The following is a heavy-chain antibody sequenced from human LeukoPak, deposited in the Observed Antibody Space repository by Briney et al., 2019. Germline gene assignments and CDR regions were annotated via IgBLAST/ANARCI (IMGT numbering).Heavy chain of an antibody. Sequence: GGSLRLSCAASGFTFSSYSMNWVRQAPGKGLEWISYISGTSSIINYADSVKGRFTISRDNAKNSLYLQMNSLRAEDTAVYYCARDYDHAFDIWGQGTMVTVSS. CDR3: ARDYDHAFDI. CDR2: ISGTSSII. D-gene: IGHD3-3*01. CDR1: GFTFSSYS. J-gene: IGHJ3*02. V-gene: IGHV3-48*04.